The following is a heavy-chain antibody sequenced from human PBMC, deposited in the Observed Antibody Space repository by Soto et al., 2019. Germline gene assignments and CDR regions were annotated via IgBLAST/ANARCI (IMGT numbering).Heavy chain of an antibody. J-gene: IGHJ6*02. V-gene: IGHV3-23*01. D-gene: IGHD2-2*01. Sequence: RRLSCAASGFTFSSYAMSWVRQAPGKGLEWVSAISGSGGSTYYADSVKGRFTISRDNSKNTLYLQMNSLRAEDTAVYYCAKWAGSSTGGMDVWGQGTTVTVSS. CDR2: ISGSGGST. CDR1: GFTFSSYA. CDR3: AKWAGSSTGGMDV.